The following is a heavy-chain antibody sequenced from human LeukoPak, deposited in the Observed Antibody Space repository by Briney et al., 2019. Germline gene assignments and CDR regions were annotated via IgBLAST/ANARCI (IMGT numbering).Heavy chain of an antibody. CDR3: ASEYYYDSSGYLAGGAFDI. J-gene: IGHJ3*02. Sequence: ASVKVSCKASGYTFTSYGLSWVRQAPGQGLEWMGWISAYNGNTNYAQKLQGRVTMTTDTSTSTAYMELRSLRADDTAVYYCASEYYYDSSGYLAGGAFDIWGQGTMVTVSS. D-gene: IGHD3-22*01. V-gene: IGHV1-18*01. CDR2: ISAYNGNT. CDR1: GYTFTSYG.